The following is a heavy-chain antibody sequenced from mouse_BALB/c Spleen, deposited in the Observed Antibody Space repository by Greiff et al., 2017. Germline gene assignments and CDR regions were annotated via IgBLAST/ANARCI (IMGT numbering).Heavy chain of an antibody. Sequence: QVQLQQSGAELAKPGASVKISCKASGYTFTNYWLGWVKQRPGHGLEWIGDIYPGGGYTNYNEKFKGKATLTADTSSSTAYMQLSSLTSEDSAVYFCAKSDGYYSAWFAYWGQGTLVTVSA. CDR2: IYPGGGYT. D-gene: IGHD2-3*01. CDR3: AKSDGYYSAWFAY. CDR1: GYTFTNYW. V-gene: IGHV1-63*02. J-gene: IGHJ3*01.